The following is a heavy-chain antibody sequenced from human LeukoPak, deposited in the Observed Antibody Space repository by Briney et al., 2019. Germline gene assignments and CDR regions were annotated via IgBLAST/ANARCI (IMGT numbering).Heavy chain of an antibody. J-gene: IGHJ4*02. CDR1: GFTFSSYA. V-gene: IGHV3-30-3*01. Sequence: GRSLRLSCAASGFTFSSYAMHWVRQAPGKGLEWVAVISYDGSNKYYADSVKGRFTISRDNSKNTLYLQMNSLRAEDTAVYYCANSRSYYSPPDYWGQGTLVTVSS. CDR3: ANSRSYYSPPDY. D-gene: IGHD1-26*01. CDR2: ISYDGSNK.